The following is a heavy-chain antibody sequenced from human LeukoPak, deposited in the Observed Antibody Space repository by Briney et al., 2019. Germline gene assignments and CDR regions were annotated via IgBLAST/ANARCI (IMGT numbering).Heavy chain of an antibody. Sequence: ASVKVSCKASGGTFSSYAISWVRQAPGQGLEWMGRIIPILGIANYAQKFQGRVTITADKSTSTAYMELSSQRSEDTAVDYCARQRSATLVLEYWGQGTLVTVSS. CDR1: GGTFSSYA. D-gene: IGHD4-23*01. CDR2: IIPILGIA. J-gene: IGHJ4*02. CDR3: ARQRSATLVLEY. V-gene: IGHV1-69*04.